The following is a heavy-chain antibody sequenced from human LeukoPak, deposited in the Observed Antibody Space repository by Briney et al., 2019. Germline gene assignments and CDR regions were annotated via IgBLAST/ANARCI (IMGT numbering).Heavy chain of an antibody. CDR1: GGTFSSYA. CDR2: IIPIFGTA. Sequence: ASVKVSCKASGGTFSSYAISWVRQAPGQGLEWMGGIIPIFGTANYAQKFHGRVTITADESTSTAYMELSSLRSEDTAVYYWARWGPERLVDAFDIWGQKTMVTVSS. J-gene: IGHJ3*02. D-gene: IGHD7-27*01. CDR3: ARWGPERLVDAFDI. V-gene: IGHV1-69*13.